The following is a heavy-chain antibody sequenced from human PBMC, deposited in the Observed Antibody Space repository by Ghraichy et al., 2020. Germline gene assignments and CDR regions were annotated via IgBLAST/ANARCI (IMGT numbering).Heavy chain of an antibody. CDR1: GGSISSSSYY. CDR3: ARERYYYDSSGYNY. D-gene: IGHD3-22*01. Sequence: SETLSLTCTVSGGSISSSSYYWGWIRQPPGKGLEWIGSIYYSGSTYYNTSLKSRVTISVDTSKNQFSLKLSSVTAADTAVYYCARERYYYDSSGYNYWGQGTLVTVSS. CDR2: IYYSGST. V-gene: IGHV4-39*02. J-gene: IGHJ4*02.